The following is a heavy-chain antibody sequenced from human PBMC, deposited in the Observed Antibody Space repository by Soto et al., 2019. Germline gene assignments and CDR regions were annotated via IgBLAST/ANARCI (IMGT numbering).Heavy chain of an antibody. D-gene: IGHD3-16*01. CDR2: IYYSGST. J-gene: IGHJ6*02. V-gene: IGHV4-59*01. CDR1: GGSISSYY. Sequence: QVQLQESGPGLVKPSETLSLTCTVSGGSISSYYWSWIRQPPGKGLEWIGYIYYSGSTNYNPSLKSQVPFAVDASKPLFPLTLSSATAADTAVYYCARVVPVGGDYHYGMDVWGQGTTVTVSS. CDR3: ARVVPVGGDYHYGMDV.